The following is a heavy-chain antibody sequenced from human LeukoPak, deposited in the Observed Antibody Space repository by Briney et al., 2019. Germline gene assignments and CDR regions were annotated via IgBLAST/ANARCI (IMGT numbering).Heavy chain of an antibody. CDR1: GFTFSSSS. CDR2: IYYSGST. Sequence: GSLRLSCAASGFTFSSSSISWVRQAPGKGPEWIGSIYYSGSTYYNPSLKSRVTISVDTSKNQFSLKLSSVTAADTAVYYCARQPTVVTPFINWFDPWGQGTLVTVSS. CDR3: ARQPTVVTPFINWFDP. D-gene: IGHD4-23*01. J-gene: IGHJ5*02. V-gene: IGHV4-39*01.